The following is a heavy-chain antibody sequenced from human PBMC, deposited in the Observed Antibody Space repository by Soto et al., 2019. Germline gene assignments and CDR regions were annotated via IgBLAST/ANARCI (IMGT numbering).Heavy chain of an antibody. V-gene: IGHV5-51*01. J-gene: IGHJ3*01. CDR1: GYSFTSHW. D-gene: IGHD4-17*01. CDR2: IYPGDSDT. CDR3: ARQKLDNGDYLLSFDV. Sequence: GESLKISCKGSGYSFTSHWIGWVRQMPGKGLEWMGIIYPGDSDTRYSPSFQGQVTISADKSISTAYLQWSSLRASDTAMYYCARQKLDNGDYLLSFDVWGPGTMVPVSS.